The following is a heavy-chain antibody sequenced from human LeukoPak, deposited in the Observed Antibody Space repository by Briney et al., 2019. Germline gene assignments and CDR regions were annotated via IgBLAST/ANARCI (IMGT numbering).Heavy chain of an antibody. CDR3: ARSYYYASGSYFSHFDY. CDR2: ISSDGSNQ. D-gene: IGHD3-10*01. Sequence: GGSLRLSCAASGFTFSSYTMHWVRQAPGKGLEWVATISSDGSNQYYVDSAKGRFTISRDNSKNTLYVQMNSLRPEDTAVYYCARSYYYASGSYFSHFDYWGQGTLVTVSS. V-gene: IGHV3-30*04. CDR1: GFTFSSYT. J-gene: IGHJ4*02.